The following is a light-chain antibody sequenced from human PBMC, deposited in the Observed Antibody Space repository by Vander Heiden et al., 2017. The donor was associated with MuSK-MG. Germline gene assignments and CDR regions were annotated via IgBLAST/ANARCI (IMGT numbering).Light chain of an antibody. J-gene: IGLJ1*01. CDR1: SSDVGVYNY. CDR2: DVS. V-gene: IGLV2-11*01. CDR3: CSYAGGYIYV. Sequence: QSALTQPHSVSGSLGQSVTISCTGTSSDVGVYNYVSWYQQHPGNAPKLMIYDVSMRPSGVPDRFSGSKSGNMASLTISGLQADDEADYYCCSYAGGYIYVFGSGTKVTVL.